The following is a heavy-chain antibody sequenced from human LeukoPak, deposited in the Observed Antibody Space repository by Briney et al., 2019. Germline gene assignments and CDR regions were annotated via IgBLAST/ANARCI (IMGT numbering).Heavy chain of an antibody. CDR1: GGSISSYY. J-gene: IGHJ4*02. D-gene: IGHD6-19*01. Sequence: SETLPLTCTVSGGSISSYYWSWIRQPPGKGLEWIGYFYYSESTNYNPSLKSRVTISVDTSKNQFSLKLNSVTAADTAVYYCARGSGWLDYWGQGTLVTVSS. CDR2: FYYSEST. V-gene: IGHV4-59*01. CDR3: ARGSGWLDY.